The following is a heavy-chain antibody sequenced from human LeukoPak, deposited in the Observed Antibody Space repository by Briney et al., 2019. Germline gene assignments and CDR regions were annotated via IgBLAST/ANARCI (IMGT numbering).Heavy chain of an antibody. D-gene: IGHD1-26*01. CDR2: IKQDGSES. CDR3: ARDGELGSPADAFDI. CDR1: GVTFRSYW. J-gene: IGHJ3*02. Sequence: PGGSLRLSCAASGVTFRSYWMTWVRQYPGKGLEWGADIKQDGSESYYADSVKGRFTISRVNANRSLYLQMNSLRADDTAVYYCARDGELGSPADAFDIWGQGTMVTVSS. V-gene: IGHV3-7*01.